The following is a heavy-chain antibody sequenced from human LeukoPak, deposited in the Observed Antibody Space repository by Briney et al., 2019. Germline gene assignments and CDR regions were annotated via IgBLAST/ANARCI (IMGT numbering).Heavy chain of an antibody. J-gene: IGHJ4*02. CDR1: GGSMFSSSYY. D-gene: IGHD3-10*01. CDR2: IYYSGST. V-gene: IGHV4-39*01. CDR3: VSKVGGFDS. Sequence: PSETLSLSRTVSGGSMFSSSYYWGWIRQPPGKGLEWIGNIYYSGSTYHNPSLKSRVTIAADTSKNQFSLRLNSVTAADTAMYYCVSKVGGFDSWGQGILVSVSS.